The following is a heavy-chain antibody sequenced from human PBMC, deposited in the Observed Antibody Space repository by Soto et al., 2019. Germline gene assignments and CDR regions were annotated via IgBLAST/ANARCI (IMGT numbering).Heavy chain of an antibody. CDR1: GLNFNSYT. J-gene: IGHJ6*02. CDR3: ARDCSGGSCYPGMDV. CDR2: ISSSGYI. V-gene: IGHV3-21*01. D-gene: IGHD2-15*01. Sequence: KPGGSLRLSCAAYGLNFNSYTINWVRQAPGKRLEWLSSISSSGYIFSTDSVRGRVTISRDNAKNSVYLQINSLRAEDTAVYFCARDCSGGSCYPGMDVWGQGTTVTVSS.